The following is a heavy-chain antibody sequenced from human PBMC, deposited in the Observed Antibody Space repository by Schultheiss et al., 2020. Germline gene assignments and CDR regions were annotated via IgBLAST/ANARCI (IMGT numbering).Heavy chain of an antibody. CDR2: IYSGGST. Sequence: GGSLRLSCAASGFTFSSYAMSWVRQAPGKGLEWVSVIYSGGSTYYADSVKGRFTISRDNSKNTLYLQMNSLRAEDTAVYYCARDGKLVRYCGGDCYSIDAFDIWGQGTMVTVSS. V-gene: IGHV3-66*01. D-gene: IGHD2-21*02. CDR3: ARDGKLVRYCGGDCYSIDAFDI. CDR1: GFTFSSYA. J-gene: IGHJ3*02.